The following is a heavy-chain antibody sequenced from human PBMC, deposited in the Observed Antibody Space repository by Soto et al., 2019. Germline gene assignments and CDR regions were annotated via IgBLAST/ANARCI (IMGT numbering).Heavy chain of an antibody. CDR1: GFTFSSYA. Sequence: QVQLVESGGGVVQPGRSLRLSCAASGFTFSSYAMHWVRQAPGKGLEWVAVISYDGSNKYYADSVKGRFTISRDNSKNTLYLQMNSLRAEDTAVYYCARDLDLRMATSPYYYGMDVWGQGTTVTVSS. J-gene: IGHJ6*02. D-gene: IGHD5-12*01. CDR3: ARDLDLRMATSPYYYGMDV. CDR2: ISYDGSNK. V-gene: IGHV3-30-3*01.